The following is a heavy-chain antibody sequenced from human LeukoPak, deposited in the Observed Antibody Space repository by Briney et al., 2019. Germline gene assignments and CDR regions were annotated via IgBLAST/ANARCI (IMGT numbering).Heavy chain of an antibody. V-gene: IGHV4-59*01. J-gene: IGHJ6*02. CDR1: GGSIYSYY. CDR3: ASFQSSSSWDYYYGLDV. Sequence: PSETVSLTCTVSGGSIYSYYWSWIRQPPGKGLEGIGYIYNSGSTIYNPSLKSRVTTSVDTSKNQVSLKLSSVTAADTAVYYCASFQSSSSWDYYYGLDVWGQGTTVTVSS. D-gene: IGHD2-2*01. CDR2: IYNSGST.